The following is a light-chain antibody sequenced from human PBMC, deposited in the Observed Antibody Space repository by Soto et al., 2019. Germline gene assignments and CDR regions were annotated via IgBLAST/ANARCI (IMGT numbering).Light chain of an antibody. J-gene: IGLJ3*02. Sequence: QSVLTQPPSVSAAPGQKVTISCFGSSSNIGNNYVSWYQQLPGTAPKLLIYDNYKRPSGIPDRFSGSKSGTSATLGITGLQTGDEGGYYCGTWDSSLTAAVFGGGTKLTVL. CDR1: SSNIGNNY. CDR2: DNY. V-gene: IGLV1-51*01. CDR3: GTWDSSLTAAV.